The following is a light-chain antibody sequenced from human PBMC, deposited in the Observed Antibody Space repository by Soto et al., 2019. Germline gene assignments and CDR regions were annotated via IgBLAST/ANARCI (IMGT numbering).Light chain of an antibody. CDR3: HQYDSLPLT. CDR1: QAIMFY. CDR2: GAS. V-gene: IGKV1-33*01. Sequence: DITMTQSPSSLSASVGDRVSITCQASQAIMFYVNWYQQKPGKAPKLLISGASNLEPGVPSRFTGRGSETVSTLTISSLQPEDFATYYRHQYDSLPLTFGGGTHVETK. J-gene: IGKJ4*01.